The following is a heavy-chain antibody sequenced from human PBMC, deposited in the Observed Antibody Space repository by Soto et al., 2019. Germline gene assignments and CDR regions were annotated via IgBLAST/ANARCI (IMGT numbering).Heavy chain of an antibody. V-gene: IGHV4-31*03. Sequence: KPSETLSLTCTVSGGSISSGGYYWSWIRQHPGKGLEWIGYIYYSGSTNYNPSLKSRVTISVDTSKNQFSLRLSSVTAADTAVYYCARDRSRRNWFDPWGQGTLVTVSS. J-gene: IGHJ5*02. D-gene: IGHD6-13*01. CDR1: GGSISSGGYY. CDR2: IYYSGST. CDR3: ARDRSRRNWFDP.